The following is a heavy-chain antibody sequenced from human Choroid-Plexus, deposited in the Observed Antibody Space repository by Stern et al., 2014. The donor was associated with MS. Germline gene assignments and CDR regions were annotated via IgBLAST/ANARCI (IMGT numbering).Heavy chain of an antibody. CDR1: GFTFGSCA. J-gene: IGHJ5*02. CDR2: VSYDGSNK. Sequence: QLVESGGGVVQPGSPLRLSCVASGFTFGSCAMHWVRQAPGKGLEWGAGVSYDGSNKYYADSVKGRFTISRYNSQNTIYMQMSSLRPEDTAVYYCAKDRQYLTYFFDHWGQGSLVTASS. CDR3: AKDRQYLTYFFDH. D-gene: IGHD2/OR15-2a*01. V-gene: IGHV3-30*18.